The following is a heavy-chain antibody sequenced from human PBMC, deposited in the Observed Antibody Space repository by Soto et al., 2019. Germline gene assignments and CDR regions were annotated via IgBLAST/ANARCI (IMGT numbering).Heavy chain of an antibody. CDR3: ARHSSGWYPVYYYMDV. Sequence: SETLSLTCTVSGGSISSYYWSWIRQPPGKGLEWIGYIYYSGSTNYNPSLKSRVTISVDTSKNQFSLKLSSVTAADTAVYYCARHSSGWYPVYYYMDVWGKGTTVTVS. CDR1: GGSISSYY. CDR2: IYYSGST. J-gene: IGHJ6*03. D-gene: IGHD6-19*01. V-gene: IGHV4-59*08.